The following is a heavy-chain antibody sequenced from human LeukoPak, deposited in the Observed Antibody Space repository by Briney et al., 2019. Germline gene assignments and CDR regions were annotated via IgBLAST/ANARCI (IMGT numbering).Heavy chain of an antibody. CDR2: ISYDGSNK. J-gene: IGHJ6*02. Sequence: GGSLRLSCAASGFTFSSYGMHWVRQAPGKGLEWVAVISYDGSNKYYADSVKGRFTISRDNSKNTLYLQMNSLRAEDTAVYYCAKSGGYCSSTSCYYYYYGMDVWGQGTTVTVSS. D-gene: IGHD2-2*03. V-gene: IGHV3-30*18. CDR3: AKSGGYCSSTSCYYYYYGMDV. CDR1: GFTFSSYG.